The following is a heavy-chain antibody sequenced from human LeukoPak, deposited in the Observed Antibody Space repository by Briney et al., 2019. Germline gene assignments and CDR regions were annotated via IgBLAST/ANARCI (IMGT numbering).Heavy chain of an antibody. CDR2: ISYDGSNK. V-gene: IGHV3-30*03. Sequence: GRPLRLSCAASGFTFSIYGMHWVRQAPGKGLEWVAVISYDGSNKYYADSVKGRFTISRDNSKNTLYLQMNSLRAEDTAVYYCAGYSGYDHAPPYYGMDAWGKGTTVTVSS. D-gene: IGHD5-12*01. J-gene: IGHJ6*04. CDR1: GFTFSIYG. CDR3: AGYSGYDHAPPYYGMDA.